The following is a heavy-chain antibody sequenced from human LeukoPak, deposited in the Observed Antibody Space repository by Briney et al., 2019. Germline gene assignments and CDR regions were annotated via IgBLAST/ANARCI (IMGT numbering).Heavy chain of an antibody. CDR3: ARSLTLGYCSGGSCFQTSGMDV. CDR2: ISASGTTI. J-gene: IGHJ6*02. V-gene: IGHV3-48*03. D-gene: IGHD2-15*01. Sequence: GGSLRLSCAASGFSFSSYEMNWVRQAPGKGLEWVSYISASGTTIYYADSVKGRSTISRDNSKSTLYLQMNSLRVEDTAMYYCARSLTLGYCSGGSCFQTSGMDVWGQGTTVTVSS. CDR1: GFSFSSYE.